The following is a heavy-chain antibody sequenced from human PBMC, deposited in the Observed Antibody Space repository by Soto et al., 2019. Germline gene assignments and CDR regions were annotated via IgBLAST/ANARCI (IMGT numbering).Heavy chain of an antibody. CDR1: GFTFSSYA. Sequence: QVPLVESGGGVVQPGRSLRLSCAASGFTFSSYAMHWVRQAPGKGLEWVAVISYDGSNKYYADSVKGRFTISRDNSKNTLYLQMNSLRAEDTAVYYCASSILLAMVPFDYWGQGTLVTVSS. J-gene: IGHJ4*02. CDR3: ASSILLAMVPFDY. D-gene: IGHD5-18*01. V-gene: IGHV3-30-3*01. CDR2: ISYDGSNK.